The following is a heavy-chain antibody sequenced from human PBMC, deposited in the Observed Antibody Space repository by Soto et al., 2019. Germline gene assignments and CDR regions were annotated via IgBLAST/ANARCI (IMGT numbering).Heavy chain of an antibody. Sequence: SETLSLTCAVSSYSLTSGYYCGWIRQPPGKGLEWIGSIYHSGDTYYNPSLKSRVTISVDTSKNHFSLKLTSVTAADTAVYYCARARIVVAGTIVDYWGQGTLVTVSS. CDR1: SYSLTSGYY. D-gene: IGHD6-19*01. CDR3: ARARIVVAGTIVDY. V-gene: IGHV4-38-2*01. J-gene: IGHJ4*02. CDR2: IYHSGDT.